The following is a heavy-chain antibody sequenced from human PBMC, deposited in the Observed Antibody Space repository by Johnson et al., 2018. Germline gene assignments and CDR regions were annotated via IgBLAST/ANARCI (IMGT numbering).Heavy chain of an antibody. CDR3: TRNMGGVRAFDI. Sequence: EVQLVESGGGLVKPGQSLRLSCTASGFRFGDYAMSWFRQAPGKGLEWLGSIRSKASGGTTEHAASVKGRFIISRDDSKNIAYLKMNSLISDDTAVYYCTRNMGGVRAFDIWGQGTDVTVSS. J-gene: IGHJ3*02. V-gene: IGHV3-49*05. D-gene: IGHD3-10*02. CDR1: GFRFGDYA. CDR2: IRSKASGGTT.